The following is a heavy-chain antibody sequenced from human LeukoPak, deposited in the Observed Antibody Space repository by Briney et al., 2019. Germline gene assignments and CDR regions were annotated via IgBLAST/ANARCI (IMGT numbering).Heavy chain of an antibody. J-gene: IGHJ3*02. CDR2: ISSRSTYI. CDR1: RFTFSTYS. V-gene: IGHV3-21*01. Sequence: GGSLRLSCAASRFTFSTYSMNWVRQAPGKGLERVSSISSRSTYIYYADSVMGRFTISRDNAKNSLYLQMNNLRAEDTAMFYCATSMAQDVDAFHIWGQGTMVTVSS. CDR3: ATSMAQDVDAFHI. D-gene: IGHD2-21*01.